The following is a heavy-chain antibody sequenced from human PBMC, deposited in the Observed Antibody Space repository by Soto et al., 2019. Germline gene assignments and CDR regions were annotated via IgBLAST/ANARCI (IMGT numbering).Heavy chain of an antibody. J-gene: IGHJ4*02. D-gene: IGHD3-10*01. V-gene: IGHV1-2*02. Sequence: HVQLVQSGTEVKKPGASVRVSCMVSGYSFTTYYRHWVRQAPGQGLEWMGWIDPRSGGTVYAQKCQGRVTMTRDTSISTVYVDLSGLTSADTALCYGATDDYGNFPNWGQGSVVTVS. CDR1: GYSFTTYY. CDR2: IDPRSGGT. CDR3: ATDDYGNFPN.